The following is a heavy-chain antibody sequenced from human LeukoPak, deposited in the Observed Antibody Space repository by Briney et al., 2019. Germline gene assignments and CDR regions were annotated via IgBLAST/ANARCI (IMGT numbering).Heavy chain of an antibody. CDR3: ARDEETFQ. CDR1: GGTFSSSA. CDR2: IIPVLNIT. J-gene: IGHJ4*02. V-gene: IGHV1-69*04. Sequence: GASVKVSCKTSGGTFSSSAITWVRQAPGQGLEWMGRIIPVLNITSYAQKFQGRVTITADESTSTAYMELSSLRSEDTAVYYCARDEETFQWGQGTLVTVSS.